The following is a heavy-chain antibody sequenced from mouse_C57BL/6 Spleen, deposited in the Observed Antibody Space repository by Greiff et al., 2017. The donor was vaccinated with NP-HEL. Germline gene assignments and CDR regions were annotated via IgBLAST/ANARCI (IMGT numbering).Heavy chain of an antibody. CDR3: ARSTYYCGSRRDYFDY. Sequence: QVQLQQSGAELVRPGTSVKVSCKASGYAFTNYLIEWVKQRPGQGLEWIGVINPGSGGTNYNEKFKGKATLTADQSSSTAYMQLSSLTSEDSAVYFGARSTYYCGSRRDYFDYWGQGTTLTVSS. V-gene: IGHV1-54*01. J-gene: IGHJ2*01. CDR1: GYAFTNYL. D-gene: IGHD1-1*01. CDR2: INPGSGGT.